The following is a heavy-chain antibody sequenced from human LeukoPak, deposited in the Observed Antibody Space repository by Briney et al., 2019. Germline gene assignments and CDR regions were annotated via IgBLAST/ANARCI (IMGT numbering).Heavy chain of an antibody. J-gene: IGHJ5*01. D-gene: IGHD4-23*01. CDR3: AKDLRRGNSRWFDS. Sequence: GGSLRLSCAASGLTLSSYAMSWVRQAPGRGLEWVSAIGGNGGSRHYTDSVKGRFTISRDNSKNTLYLQMDSLRAEDTAVYYCAKDLRRGNSRWFDSWGQGTLVTVSS. CDR1: GLTLSSYA. V-gene: IGHV3-23*01. CDR2: IGGNGGSR.